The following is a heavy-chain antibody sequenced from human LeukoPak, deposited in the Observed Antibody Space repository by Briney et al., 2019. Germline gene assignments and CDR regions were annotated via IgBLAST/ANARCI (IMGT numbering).Heavy chain of an antibody. D-gene: IGHD6-6*01. CDR1: GGSISSYY. J-gene: IGHJ6*03. CDR3: ARDLRVAARPYYYYYMDV. V-gene: IGHV4-4*07. Sequence: SETLSPTCTVSGGSISSYYWSWIRQPAGKGLEWIGRIYTSGSTNYNPSLKSRVTMSVDTSKNQFSLKLSSVTAADTAVYYCARDLRVAARPYYYYYMDVWGKGTTVTVSS. CDR2: IYTSGST.